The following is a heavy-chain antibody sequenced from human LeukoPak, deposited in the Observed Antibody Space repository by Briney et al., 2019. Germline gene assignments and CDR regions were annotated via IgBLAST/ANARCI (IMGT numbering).Heavy chain of an antibody. J-gene: IGHJ4*02. CDR3: ARGTGSGSWLVDY. CDR1: RFSFSSYS. D-gene: IGHD6-13*01. V-gene: IGHV3-48*01. CDR2: ISSSSSSI. Sequence: GGSLRLSCAASRFSFSSYSMNWVRQAPGKGLELVSFISSSSSSIDYADSVKGRFTISRDNAQNSLYLLMNSLRGDDTAVYYCARGTGSGSWLVDYWGQGTLVTVSS.